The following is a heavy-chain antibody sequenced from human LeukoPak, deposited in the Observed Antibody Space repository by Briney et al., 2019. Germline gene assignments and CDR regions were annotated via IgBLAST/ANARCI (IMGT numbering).Heavy chain of an antibody. CDR1: GFTFSTYW. V-gene: IGHV3-74*01. J-gene: IGHJ5*02. CDR2: INTDGSST. CDR3: SRVIKHCSSIGWYVPFDP. D-gene: IGHD2-2*01. Sequence: GGSLRLSCAASGFTFSTYWMHWVRQAPGKGLVWVSHINTDGSSTTYVDSVKGRFTISRDNAKNTLYLQMNRLRAEDTALYYCSRVIKHCSSIGWYVPFDPWGQGTLVTVSS.